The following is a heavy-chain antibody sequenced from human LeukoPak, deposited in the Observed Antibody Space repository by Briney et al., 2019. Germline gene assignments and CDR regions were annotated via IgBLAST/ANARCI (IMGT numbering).Heavy chain of an antibody. CDR2: ISYSSSTI. Sequence: PGGSLRLSCAASGFTFSSYAMHWVRQAPGKGLEWVSYISYSSSTIYYADSVKGRFTISRDNGKNSLYLQMNSLRAEDTAVYYCAKDWSVTTYNWFDPWGQGTLVTVSS. J-gene: IGHJ5*02. CDR3: AKDWSVTTYNWFDP. CDR1: GFTFSSYA. V-gene: IGHV3-48*01. D-gene: IGHD4-11*01.